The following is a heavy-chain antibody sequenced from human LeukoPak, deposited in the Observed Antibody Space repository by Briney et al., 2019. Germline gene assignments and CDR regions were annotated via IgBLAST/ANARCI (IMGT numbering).Heavy chain of an antibody. J-gene: IGHJ4*02. CDR2: ISGSGGST. Sequence: PGGSLRLSCAASGFTFSTYAMTWVRQAPGKGLEWVSAISGSGGSTYYADSVKGRFTISRDNSNNTLHLQMNSLRAEDTAVYYCAKELPPNFPLYYFDYWGQGTLVTVSS. CDR1: GFTFSTYA. CDR3: AKELPPNFPLYYFDY. V-gene: IGHV3-23*01. D-gene: IGHD2-15*01.